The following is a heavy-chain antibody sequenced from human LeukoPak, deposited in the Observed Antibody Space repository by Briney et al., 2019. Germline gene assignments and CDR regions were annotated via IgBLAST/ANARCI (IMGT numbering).Heavy chain of an antibody. D-gene: IGHD6-13*01. Sequence: SETLSLTCAVYGESFNDYYWSWIRQPPGKGLEWIGEINHRGRTNYNPSLKSRVTISVDTSKNQFSLKLSSVTAADTAVYYCASDFRGQLVRYWGQGTLVTVSS. CDR2: INHRGRT. CDR1: GESFNDYY. V-gene: IGHV4-34*01. CDR3: ASDFRGQLVRY. J-gene: IGHJ4*02.